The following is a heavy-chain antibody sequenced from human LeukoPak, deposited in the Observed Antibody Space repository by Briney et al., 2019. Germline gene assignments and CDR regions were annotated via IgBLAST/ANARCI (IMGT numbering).Heavy chain of an antibody. Sequence: WGSLSLSCAAAGFTFSAYAMSWVRQAPGKGLEWVSAILSGGSTYYADSVKGRFTISRDNSRNTLYLQMNSLRAEDTAVYYCAKDSVLAITHGYFDYWGQGTLVTVSS. CDR3: AKDSVLAITHGYFDY. D-gene: IGHD1-20*01. CDR2: ILSGGST. V-gene: IGHV3-23*01. CDR1: GFTFSAYA. J-gene: IGHJ4*02.